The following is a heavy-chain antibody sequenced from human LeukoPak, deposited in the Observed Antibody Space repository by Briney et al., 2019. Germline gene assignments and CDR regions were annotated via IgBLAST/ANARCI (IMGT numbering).Heavy chain of an antibody. CDR2: ISGSGDST. Sequence: GGSLRLSCAASGFTFSSYAMSWVRQAPGKGLEWVSAISGSGDSTYYGDSVKGRFTISRDNSKNTLCLQMNSLRAGDTAVYYCAKTRPLDSSSWSHGDYWGQGTLVTVSS. D-gene: IGHD6-13*01. CDR3: AKTRPLDSSSWSHGDY. J-gene: IGHJ4*02. V-gene: IGHV3-23*01. CDR1: GFTFSSYA.